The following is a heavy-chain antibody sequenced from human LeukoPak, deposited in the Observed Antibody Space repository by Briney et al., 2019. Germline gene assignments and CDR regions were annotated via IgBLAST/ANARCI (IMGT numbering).Heavy chain of an antibody. V-gene: IGHV4-38-2*01. CDR2: ISHNGNT. D-gene: IGHD3-3*01. CDR3: ARPSTIFGMWDFVT. Sequence: SETLSLTSDVSGYSIIRGYYWAWIRQPPGKGLEWTPTISHNGNTYYNPSSTSLKSRLTISLDASKKQFALKVSSVTAADTAIYYCARPSTIFGMWDFVTWGQGALVTVSS. J-gene: IGHJ4*02. CDR1: GYSIIRGYY.